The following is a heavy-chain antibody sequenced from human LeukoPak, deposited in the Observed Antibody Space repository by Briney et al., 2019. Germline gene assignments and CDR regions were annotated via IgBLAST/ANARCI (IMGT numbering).Heavy chain of an antibody. V-gene: IGHV3-7*01. J-gene: IGHJ4*02. CDR1: GFIFSRYW. CDR3: ARLDEAFDT. CDR2: IKFDGIDK. D-gene: IGHD5-24*01. Sequence: GGPLRLSCAASGFIFSRYWMSWVRQAPGKGLEWVANIKFDGIDKYYVSSLKDRFTISRDNAKNLLYLQMNNLRGEDTAVYYCARLDEAFDTWGQGTLVTVSS.